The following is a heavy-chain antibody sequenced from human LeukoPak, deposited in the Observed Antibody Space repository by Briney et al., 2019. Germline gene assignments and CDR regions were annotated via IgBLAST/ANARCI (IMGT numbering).Heavy chain of an antibody. Sequence: GGSLRLSCAASGFTFSNAWMSWVRQAPGKGLEWVGRIKSKTDGGTTDYAAPVKGRFTISRDDSKSIAYLQMNSLKTEDTAVYYCTRLDSSSSHFDYWGQGTLVTVSS. V-gene: IGHV3-15*01. J-gene: IGHJ4*02. CDR1: GFTFSNAW. CDR2: IKSKTDGGTT. D-gene: IGHD6-6*01. CDR3: TRLDSSSSHFDY.